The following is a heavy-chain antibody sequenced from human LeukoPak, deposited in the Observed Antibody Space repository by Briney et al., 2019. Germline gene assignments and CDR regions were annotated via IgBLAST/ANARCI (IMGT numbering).Heavy chain of an antibody. Sequence: SGTLCLTCTVSGYSIDHGCFWAWSRAPRGGVVEGIEILYHSGTTYYNTSLKSRISTSVDTSKNQFSLKLRLVTAADTAVYYCARVEVPRDINDWYFDLWGRGTLVTVSS. J-gene: IGHJ2*01. CDR3: ARVEVPRDINDWYFDL. V-gene: IGHV4-38-2*02. CDR1: GYSIDHGCF. D-gene: IGHD2-15*01. CDR2: LYHSGTT.